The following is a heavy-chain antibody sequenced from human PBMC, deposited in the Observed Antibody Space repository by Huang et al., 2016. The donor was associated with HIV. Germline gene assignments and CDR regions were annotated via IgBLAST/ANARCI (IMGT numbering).Heavy chain of an antibody. Sequence: QVQLVQSGAEVEKPGASVNLSCKASGFNFLTYALHWVRQAPGQRLEWMGWIKGECLTKYSQKFQGRVTITRDRSARTVYVDFKSLTYEDTAVYYCARDKEAGTPFFDPWGQGTLVTVSS. CDR1: GFNFLTYA. V-gene: IGHV1-3*01. J-gene: IGHJ5*02. D-gene: IGHD6-19*01. CDR3: ARDKEAGTPFFDP. CDR2: IKGECLT.